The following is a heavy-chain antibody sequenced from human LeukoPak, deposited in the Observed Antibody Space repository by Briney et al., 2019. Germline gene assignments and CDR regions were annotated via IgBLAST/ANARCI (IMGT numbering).Heavy chain of an antibody. CDR1: GFTFSSYA. CDR2: IKRKTDGGAT. CDR3: TTDHYCSSTSCIFDY. Sequence: GGSLRLSCAASGFTFSSYAMSWVRQAPGKGLEWVGRIKRKTDGGATDYAAPVKGRFIISRDDSKNTLYLQMNSLKIEDTAVYYCTTDHYCSSTSCIFDYWGQGTLVTVSS. D-gene: IGHD2-2*01. V-gene: IGHV3-15*01. J-gene: IGHJ4*02.